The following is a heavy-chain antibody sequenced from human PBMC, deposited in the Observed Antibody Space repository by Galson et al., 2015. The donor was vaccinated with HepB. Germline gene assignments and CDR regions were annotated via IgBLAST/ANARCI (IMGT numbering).Heavy chain of an antibody. J-gene: IGHJ3*02. Sequence: SLRLSCAASGFTFSSYAMHWVRQAPGKGLEWVAVMSYDGSNKYYADSVKGRFTISRDNSKNTLYLLMNSLRAEDTAVYYCAREDSIGAFDIWGQGTMVTVSS. D-gene: IGHD4-11*01. V-gene: IGHV3-30-3*01. CDR3: AREDSIGAFDI. CDR1: GFTFSSYA. CDR2: MSYDGSNK.